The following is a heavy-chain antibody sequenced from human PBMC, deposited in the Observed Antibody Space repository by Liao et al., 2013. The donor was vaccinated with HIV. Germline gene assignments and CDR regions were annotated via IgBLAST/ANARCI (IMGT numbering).Heavy chain of an antibody. Sequence: QVQLQQWGAGLLKPSETLSLTCAVYGGSFSGYYWSWIRQPPGKGLEWIGEINHSGSTNYNPSLKSRVTISVDTSKNQFSLKLSSVTAADTAVYYCARVTSPDAFDIWGQGTMVTVSS. CDR2: INHSGST. D-gene: IGHD3-3*01. J-gene: IGHJ3*02. CDR1: GGSFSGYY. CDR3: ARVTSPDAFDI. V-gene: IGHV4-34*01.